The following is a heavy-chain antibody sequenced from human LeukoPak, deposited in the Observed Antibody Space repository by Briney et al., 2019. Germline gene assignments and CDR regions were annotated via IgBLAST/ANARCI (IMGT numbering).Heavy chain of an antibody. CDR3: ARRKTGTMEDY. D-gene: IGHD1-7*01. J-gene: IGHJ4*02. CDR2: INYSRNT. CDR1: GGSISSSSYY. V-gene: IGHV4-39*01. Sequence: TSETLSLTCAVSGGSISSSSYYWGWVRQPPGKGLEWIGTINYSRNTYYNPSLKSRVTISVDTSKSQFSLKLSSVTAADTAVYYCARRKTGTMEDYWGQGTLVTVSS.